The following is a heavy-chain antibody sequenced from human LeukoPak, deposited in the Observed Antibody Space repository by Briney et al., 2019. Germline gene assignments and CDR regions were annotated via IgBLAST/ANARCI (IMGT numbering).Heavy chain of an antibody. D-gene: IGHD3-22*01. Sequence: SETLSLTCAVYGGSLSGYYWSWIRQPPGKGLEWIGEINHSGSTNYNPSLKSRVTISVDTSKNQFSLKLSSVTAADTAVYYCAGSFTYYYDSSGSPSYWGQGTLVTVSS. CDR2: INHSGST. J-gene: IGHJ4*02. CDR3: AGSFTYYYDSSGSPSY. V-gene: IGHV4-34*01. CDR1: GGSLSGYY.